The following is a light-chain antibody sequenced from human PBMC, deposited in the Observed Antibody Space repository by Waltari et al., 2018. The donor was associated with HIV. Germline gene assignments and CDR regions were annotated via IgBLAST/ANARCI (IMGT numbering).Light chain of an antibody. J-gene: IGLJ2*01. Sequence: PVVTQSSSASASLGASVRLTCTLSSGHSSFAIAWHQQLPEKGPHFLLKVDSDGSHIRGDGIPHRFAGSSSWTERYLTISYLQSDDEADYYGQTWGAGAVVFGGGTRLTVL. CDR1: SGHSSFA. CDR2: VDSDGSH. CDR3: QTWGAGAVV. V-gene: IGLV4-69*01.